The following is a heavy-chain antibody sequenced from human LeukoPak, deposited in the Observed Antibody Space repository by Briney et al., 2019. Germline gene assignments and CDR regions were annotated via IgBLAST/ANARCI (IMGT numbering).Heavy chain of an antibody. J-gene: IGHJ4*02. D-gene: IGHD2-2*02. Sequence: GGSLRLSCAASGFTFSSYAMSWVRQAPGKGLEWVSAITSSGFSTHYADSVKGRFTISRDDSKNTLYLQMNSLRAEDTAIYYCAKHYCSTITCYIRDSWGQGALVTVSS. CDR3: AKHYCSTITCYIRDS. V-gene: IGHV3-23*01. CDR2: ITSSGFST. CDR1: GFTFSSYA.